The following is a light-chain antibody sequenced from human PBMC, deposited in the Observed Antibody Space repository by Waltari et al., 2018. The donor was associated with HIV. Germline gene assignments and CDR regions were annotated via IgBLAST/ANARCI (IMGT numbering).Light chain of an antibody. CDR1: SSDVGGYNY. J-gene: IGLJ3*02. CDR3: SSYTTRSTPDPNWV. Sequence: QSALTQPASVSGSPGQSITISCTGTSSDVGGYNYVSWYQQHPGKAPKLMIFEVSNRPSGVSTRFSGSKSGNTASLTISGLQAEDEADYYCSSYTTRSTPDPNWVFGGGTKLTVL. CDR2: EVS. V-gene: IGLV2-14*01.